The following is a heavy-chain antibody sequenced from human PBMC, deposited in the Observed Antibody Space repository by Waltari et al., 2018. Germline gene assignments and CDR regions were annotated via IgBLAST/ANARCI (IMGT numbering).Heavy chain of an antibody. CDR1: GFTFSSYA. CDR3: ARGGDDGRGYYPRDY. J-gene: IGHJ4*02. CDR2: ISYDGSNK. V-gene: IGHV3-30-3*01. D-gene: IGHD3-22*01. Sequence: QVQLVESGGGVVQPGRSLRLSCAASGFTFSSYAMPWVRQAPGKGVECVAVISYDGSNKYYADSVKGRFTISRDNSKNTLYLQMNSLRAEDTAVYFCARGGDDGRGYYPRDYWGQGTLVTVSS.